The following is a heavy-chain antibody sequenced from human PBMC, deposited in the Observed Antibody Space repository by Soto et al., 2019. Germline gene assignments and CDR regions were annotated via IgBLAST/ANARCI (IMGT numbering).Heavy chain of an antibody. CDR3: TRGGGWNQGYYHYYGMDV. CDR1: QFTFKSYE. CDR2: ISSTGSLI. D-gene: IGHD1-1*01. V-gene: IGHV3-48*03. J-gene: IGHJ6*02. Sequence: PGGSLRLSCAASQFTFKSYELNWVRQAPGKGLEWVAYISSTGSLIYYADSVKGRFTISRDNAKNSLYLQMNSLRPEDTAIYYCTRGGGWNQGYYHYYGMDVWGQGTTVTVSS.